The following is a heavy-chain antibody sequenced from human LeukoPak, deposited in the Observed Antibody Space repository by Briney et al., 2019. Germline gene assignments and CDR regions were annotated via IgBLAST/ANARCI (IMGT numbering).Heavy chain of an antibody. CDR2: ISAYNGNT. V-gene: IGHV1-18*01. J-gene: IGHJ3*02. D-gene: IGHD2-15*01. Sequence: ASVKVSCKASGYTFTSYGISWLRQAPGQGLEWMGWISAYNGNTNYAQKLQGRVTMTTDTSTSTAYMELRSLRSDDTAVYYCARDRDIVVVVASSDAFDIWGQGTMVTVSS. CDR3: ARDRDIVVVVASSDAFDI. CDR1: GYTFTSYG.